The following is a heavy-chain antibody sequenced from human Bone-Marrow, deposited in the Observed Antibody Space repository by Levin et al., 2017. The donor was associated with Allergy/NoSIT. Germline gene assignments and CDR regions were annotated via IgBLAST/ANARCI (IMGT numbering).Heavy chain of an antibody. CDR1: GFTFSDYY. D-gene: IGHD3-22*01. V-gene: IGHV3-11*01. CDR2: ISSSGSTI. Sequence: SCAASGFTFSDYYMSWIRQAPGKGLEWVSYISSSGSTIYYADSVKGRFTIPRDNAKNSLYLQMNSLRAEDTAVYYCAGGYYYDSSGYYYTRGALRRNWFDPWGQGTLVTVSS. J-gene: IGHJ5*02. CDR3: AGGYYYDSSGYYYTRGALRRNWFDP.